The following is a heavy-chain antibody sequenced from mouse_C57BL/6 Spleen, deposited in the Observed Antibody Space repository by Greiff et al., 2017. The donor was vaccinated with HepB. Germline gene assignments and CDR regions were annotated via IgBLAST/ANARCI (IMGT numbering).Heavy chain of an antibody. CDR2: IYPGDGDT. CDR1: GYAFSSSW. D-gene: IGHD3-2*02. V-gene: IGHV1-82*01. J-gene: IGHJ4*01. Sequence: QVQLQQSGPELVKPGASVKISCKASGYAFSSSWMNWVKQRPGKGLEWIGRIYPGDGDTNYNGKFKGKATLTADKSSSTAYMQLSSLTSEDSAVYFCARWDSSGSYAMDYWGQGTSVTVSS. CDR3: ARWDSSGSYAMDY.